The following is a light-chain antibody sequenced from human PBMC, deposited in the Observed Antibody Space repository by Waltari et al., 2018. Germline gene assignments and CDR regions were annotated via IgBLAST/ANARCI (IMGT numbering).Light chain of an antibody. V-gene: IGLV2-8*01. Sequence: QSALTQPPPASVSPGQSVTISCTGTSRDVGAYNYVPWYQQYPGKAPKLMIYEVTKRPSGVPDRFSASKSGNTASLTVSGLQAEDEADYYCSSYAGNNNCVFGTGTKVTVL. CDR1: SRDVGAYNY. CDR2: EVT. J-gene: IGLJ1*01. CDR3: SSYAGNNNCV.